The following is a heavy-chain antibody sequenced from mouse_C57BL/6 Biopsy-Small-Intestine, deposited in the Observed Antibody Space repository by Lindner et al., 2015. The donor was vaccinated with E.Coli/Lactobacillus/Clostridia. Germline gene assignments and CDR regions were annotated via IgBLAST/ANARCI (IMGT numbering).Heavy chain of an antibody. V-gene: IGHV3-5*01. CDR3: ARDGADYYGSSDYAMDY. CDR2: IYYSGTI. CDR1: GISITTGNYR. Sequence: VQLQESGPGLVKPSQTVFLTCTVTGISITTGNYRWSWIRQFPGNKLEWIGYIYYSGTITYNPSLTSRTTITRDTPKNQFFLEMNSLTAEDTATYYCARDGADYYGSSDYAMDYWGQETSVTVSS. J-gene: IGHJ4*01. D-gene: IGHD1-1*01.